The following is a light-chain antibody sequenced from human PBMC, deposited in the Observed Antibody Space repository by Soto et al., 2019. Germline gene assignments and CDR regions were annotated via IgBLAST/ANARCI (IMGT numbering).Light chain of an antibody. CDR2: DAS. CDR1: EDISNY. Sequence: IQMTQSRSSLSASVGDRVTITCQASEDISNYLNWYQQKPGKAPKLLIYDASNLETGVPSRFSGSGSGTDFTFTISSLQPEDIATYYCQQYDNVQLTFGGGTKVEIK. V-gene: IGKV1-33*01. CDR3: QQYDNVQLT. J-gene: IGKJ4*01.